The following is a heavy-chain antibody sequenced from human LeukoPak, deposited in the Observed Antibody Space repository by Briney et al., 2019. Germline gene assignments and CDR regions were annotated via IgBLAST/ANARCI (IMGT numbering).Heavy chain of an antibody. CDR2: ISSSGSTI. D-gene: IGHD6-19*01. CDR3: ARGRWLVLVSFDY. J-gene: IGHJ4*02. V-gene: IGHV3-11*04. CDR1: GFTFSDYY. Sequence: GGSLRLSCAASGFTFSDYYMSWIRQAPGKGLEWVSYISSSGSTIYYADSVKGRFTISRDNAKNSLYLQMNSLRAEDTAVHYCARGRWLVLVSFDYWGQGTLVTVSS.